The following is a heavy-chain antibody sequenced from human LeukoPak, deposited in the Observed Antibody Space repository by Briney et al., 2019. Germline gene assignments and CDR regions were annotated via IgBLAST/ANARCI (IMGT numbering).Heavy chain of an antibody. J-gene: IGHJ4*02. CDR3: ARGGHYYDSSGYYWIFDY. CDR2: IWYDGSNK. Sequence: PGRSLRLSCAASGFTFSSYGMHWVRQAPGKGLEWVAVIWYDGSNKYYADSVKGRFTISRDNSKNTLYLQMNSLRAEDTAVYYCARGGHYYDSSGYYWIFDYWGQGTLVTVSS. D-gene: IGHD3-22*01. CDR1: GFTFSSYG. V-gene: IGHV3-33*01.